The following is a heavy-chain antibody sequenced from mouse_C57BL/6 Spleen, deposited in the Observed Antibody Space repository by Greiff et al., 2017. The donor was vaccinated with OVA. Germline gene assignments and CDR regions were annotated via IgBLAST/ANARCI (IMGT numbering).Heavy chain of an antibody. CDR1: GYTFTSYW. V-gene: IGHV1-55*01. J-gene: IGHJ2*01. CDR3: ARRDDVPFDY. Sequence: VQLQQSGAELVKPGASVKMSCKASGYTFTSYWITWVKQRPGQGLAWIGDIYPGSGSTNYNEKFKSKATLTVDTSSSTAYMQLSSLTSEDSAVYYCARRDDVPFDYWGQGTTLTVSS. CDR2: IYPGSGST. D-gene: IGHD2-3*01.